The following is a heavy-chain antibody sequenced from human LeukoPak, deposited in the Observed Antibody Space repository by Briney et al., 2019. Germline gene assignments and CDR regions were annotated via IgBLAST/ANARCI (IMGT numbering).Heavy chain of an antibody. J-gene: IGHJ3*02. V-gene: IGHV3-64*01. Sequence: PGGSLRLSCAASGFTFSSYAMHWVRQAPGKGLEYVSAISSNGGSTYYANSVKGRFTISRDNSKNTLYLQMGSLRAEDMAVYYCARESSSSRADAFDIWGQGTMVTVSS. CDR1: GFTFSSYA. CDR3: ARESSSSRADAFDI. D-gene: IGHD6-13*01. CDR2: ISSNGGST.